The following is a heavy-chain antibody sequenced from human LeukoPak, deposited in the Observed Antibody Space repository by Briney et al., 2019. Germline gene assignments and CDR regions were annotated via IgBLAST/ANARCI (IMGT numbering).Heavy chain of an antibody. Sequence: SETLSLTCTVSGGSISDSYWSWLRQPPGKGLEWIGYIYHSGSTYYNPSLKSRVTISVDRSKSQFSLKLSSVTAADTAVYYCARAVVPAAIGAFDIWGQGTMVTVSS. D-gene: IGHD2-2*01. V-gene: IGHV4-30-2*01. J-gene: IGHJ3*02. CDR1: GGSISDSY. CDR2: IYHSGST. CDR3: ARAVVPAAIGAFDI.